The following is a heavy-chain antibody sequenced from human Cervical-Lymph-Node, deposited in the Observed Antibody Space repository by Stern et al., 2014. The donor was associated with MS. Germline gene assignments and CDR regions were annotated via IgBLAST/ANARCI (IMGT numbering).Heavy chain of an antibody. CDR2: ISGSIGNT. D-gene: IGHD2-2*01. CDR1: GYTFPTYG. CDR3: VYTSSLGGVLFDY. Sequence: QLVQSGSAVMKPGDSVKVSCKASGYTFPTYGFNWVRQAPGQGLAWEGWISGSIGNTNYDPTVQGRVSMTTNTATLTGYMKLRNLRSDDTAVYYCVYTSSLGGVLFDYWGQGSLVTVSS. J-gene: IGHJ4*02. V-gene: IGHV1-18*01.